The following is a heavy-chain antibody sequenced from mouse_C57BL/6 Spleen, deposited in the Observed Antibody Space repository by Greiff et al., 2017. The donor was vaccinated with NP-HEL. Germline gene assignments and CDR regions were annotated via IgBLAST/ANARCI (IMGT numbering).Heavy chain of an antibody. CDR2: INYDGSST. CDR3: ARDSNYGFAY. J-gene: IGHJ3*01. Sequence: EVMLVESEGGLVQPGSSMKLSCTASGFTFSDYYMAWVRQVPEKGLEWVANINYDGSSTYYLDSLKGRFIISRDNAKNSLYLQMSSLKSEDTATYYCARDSNYGFAYWGQGTLVTVSA. D-gene: IGHD2-5*01. V-gene: IGHV5-16*01. CDR1: GFTFSDYY.